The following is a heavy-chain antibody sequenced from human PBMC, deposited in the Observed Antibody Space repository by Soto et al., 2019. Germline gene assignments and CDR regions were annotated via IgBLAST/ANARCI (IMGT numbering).Heavy chain of an antibody. CDR2: IKGDGST. CDR3: ARGQEGVVATH. J-gene: IGHJ4*02. D-gene: IGHD5-12*01. CDR1: GGSLSHYY. Sequence: QVQLQQWGAGLLKPSETLSLNCAVNGGSLSHYYWSWIRQPPWKGLEWIGEIKGDGSTNYSPSLKSRATISSDTSNNQFSLRLYAVTAADTGVYYCARGQEGVVATHWDQGTLVTVSS. V-gene: IGHV4-34*01.